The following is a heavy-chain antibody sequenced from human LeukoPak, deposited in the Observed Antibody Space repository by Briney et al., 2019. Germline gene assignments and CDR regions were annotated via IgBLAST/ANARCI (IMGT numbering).Heavy chain of an antibody. V-gene: IGHV3-11*01. CDR1: GFTFSDYY. Sequence: GGSLRLSCAASGFTFSDYYMSWIRQAPGKGLEWISYITNSGTTIYYADSVKGRFTISRDNAKNSLHLQMNSLRAEDTAVYYCAREGYYDSSGYGVGYWGQGTLVTVSS. CDR3: AREGYYDSSGYGVGY. CDR2: ITNSGTTI. D-gene: IGHD3-22*01. J-gene: IGHJ4*02.